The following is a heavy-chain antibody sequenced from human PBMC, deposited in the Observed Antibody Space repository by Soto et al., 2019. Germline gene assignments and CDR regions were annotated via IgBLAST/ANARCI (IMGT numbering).Heavy chain of an antibody. CDR1: GFTFDDYA. CDR2: ISWNSGSI. D-gene: IGHD3-10*01. Sequence: GGSLRLSCAASGFTFDDYAMHWVRQAPGKGLEWVSGISWNSGSIGYADSVKGRFTISRDNAKNSLYLQMNSLRAEDTALYYCAKDRGSMVRGVIFDYWGQGTLVTVSS. V-gene: IGHV3-9*01. J-gene: IGHJ4*02. CDR3: AKDRGSMVRGVIFDY.